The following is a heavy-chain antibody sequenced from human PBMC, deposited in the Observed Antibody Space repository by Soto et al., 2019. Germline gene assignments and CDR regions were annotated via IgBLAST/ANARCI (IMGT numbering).Heavy chain of an antibody. V-gene: IGHV3-33*01. D-gene: IGHD6-19*01. CDR3: ARDEGDSGWFYFDY. Sequence: QVQLVESGGGVVQPGRSLRLSCAASGFTFSSYGMNWVGQAPGKRLEWVAVMWYDGSNKYYADSVKGRFTISRDNSRATLYQQMNRLRAADTAVYYCARDEGDSGWFYFDYWGQGTLVTVSS. J-gene: IGHJ4*02. CDR2: MWYDGSNK. CDR1: GFTFSSYG.